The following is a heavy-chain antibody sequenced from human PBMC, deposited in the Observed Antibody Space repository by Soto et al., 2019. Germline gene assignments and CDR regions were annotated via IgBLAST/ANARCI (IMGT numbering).Heavy chain of an antibody. CDR2: INPSGGST. CDR1: GYNFTSHY. CDR3: ARGMGGGSGY. V-gene: IGHV1-46*03. Sequence: QVQLVQSGAEVKKPGGSVKGSCQASGYNFTSHYLHWVRQAPGQGVEWMGIINPSGGSTSYAHKFQGRGNMTRDTSTSPGYRELSSLRSEDPAVYYWARGMGGGSGYWGQGTLVTVSS. J-gene: IGHJ4*02. D-gene: IGHD3-16*01.